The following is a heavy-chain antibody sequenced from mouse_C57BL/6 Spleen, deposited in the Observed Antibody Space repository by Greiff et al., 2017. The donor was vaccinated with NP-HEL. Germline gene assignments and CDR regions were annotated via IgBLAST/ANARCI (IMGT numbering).Heavy chain of an antibody. CDR3: AREGLYAMDY. V-gene: IGHV5-17*01. J-gene: IGHJ4*01. CDR1: GFTFSDYG. Sequence: EVMLVESGGGLVKPGGSLKLSCAASGFTFSDYGMHWVRQAPEKGLEWVAYISSGSSTIYYADTVKGRFTISRDIAKNTLFLQMTSLRSEDTAMYYCAREGLYAMDYWGQGTSVTVSS. CDR2: ISSGSSTI. D-gene: IGHD3-3*01.